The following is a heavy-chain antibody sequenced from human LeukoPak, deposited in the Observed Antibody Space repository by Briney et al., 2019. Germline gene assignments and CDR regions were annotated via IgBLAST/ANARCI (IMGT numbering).Heavy chain of an antibody. CDR2: ISSSGSNT. D-gene: IGHD3-22*01. Sequence: GGSLRLSCAASEFTYGMNWVRQAPGKGLECVSAISSSGSNTYYADSVKGRFTISRDNSKNTLYLQMNSLRAEDTAVYYCARDIGYYDSSGYYYENNYWGQGTLVTVSS. J-gene: IGHJ4*02. V-gene: IGHV3-23*01. CDR1: EFTYG. CDR3: ARDIGYYDSSGYYYENNY.